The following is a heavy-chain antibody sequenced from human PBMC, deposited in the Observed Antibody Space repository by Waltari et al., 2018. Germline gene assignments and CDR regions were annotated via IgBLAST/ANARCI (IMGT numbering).Heavy chain of an antibody. CDR3: ANPGNWFDP. CDR1: GFTFSSSA. CDR2: ISGCGGST. Sequence: EVQLVESGGGLVQPGGALRLSCAASGFTFSSSALSWVRQAPGKGLEGGSAISGCGGSTYYADSVKGRFTISRDNSKNTLYLQMNSLRAEDTAGYYCANPGNWFDPWGQGTLVTVSS. J-gene: IGHJ5*02. V-gene: IGHV3-23*04.